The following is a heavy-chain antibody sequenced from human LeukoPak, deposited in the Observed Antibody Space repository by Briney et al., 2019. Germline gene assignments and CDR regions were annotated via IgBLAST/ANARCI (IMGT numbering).Heavy chain of an antibody. Sequence: EASVTVSCTASGGTFSSYAISWVRQAPGQGLEWMGGIIPIFGTANYAQKSQGRVTITADESTSTAYMELSSLRSEDTAVYYCARDLGPGGLRLGEFDYWGQGTLVTVSS. CDR2: IIPIFGTA. D-gene: IGHD3-16*01. J-gene: IGHJ4*02. V-gene: IGHV1-69*13. CDR3: ARDLGPGGLRLGEFDY. CDR1: GGTFSSYA.